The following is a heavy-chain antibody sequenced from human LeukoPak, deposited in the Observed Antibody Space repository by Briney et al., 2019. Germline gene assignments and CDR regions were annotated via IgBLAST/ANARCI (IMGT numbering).Heavy chain of an antibody. CDR2: ISGSSRTI. Sequence: PGGSLRLSCAASGFTFSNFAMTWVRQAPGKGPEWVSYISGSSRTIYYADSVKGRFTISKDNAKYTVYLQMNSLRAEDTAVYYCVSFYETYWGRGTLVTVSS. CDR1: GFTFSNFA. D-gene: IGHD2/OR15-2a*01. V-gene: IGHV3-48*04. J-gene: IGHJ4*02. CDR3: VSFYETY.